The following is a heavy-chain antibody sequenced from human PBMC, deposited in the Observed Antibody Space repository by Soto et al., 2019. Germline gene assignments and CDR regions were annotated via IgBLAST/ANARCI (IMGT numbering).Heavy chain of an antibody. Sequence: PGESLKISCKGSGYSFTSYCIGWVRQMPGKGLEWMGTIYPGDSDTRYSPSFQGQVTISADKSISTAYLQWSSLKASDTAMYYCARQFTAAGTYYYYGMDVWGQGTTVTVSS. V-gene: IGHV5-51*01. J-gene: IGHJ6*02. CDR1: GYSFTSYC. D-gene: IGHD6-13*01. CDR2: IYPGDSDT. CDR3: ARQFTAAGTYYYYGMDV.